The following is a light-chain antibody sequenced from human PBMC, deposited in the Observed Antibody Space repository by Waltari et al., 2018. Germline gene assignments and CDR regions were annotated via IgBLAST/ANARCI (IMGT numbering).Light chain of an antibody. V-gene: IGLV2-8*01. CDR2: EVS. CDR1: SSDVGHYNY. Sequence: QSALTQPPSASGSLGQSVTISCTGTSSDVGHYNYVPWYQQHPGKAPKLMISEVSKRPSGVPDRFSGSKSGNTASLTVSGLQPEDEADYYCSSYAGSNTHYVFGTGTKVTVL. CDR3: SSYAGSNTHYV. J-gene: IGLJ1*01.